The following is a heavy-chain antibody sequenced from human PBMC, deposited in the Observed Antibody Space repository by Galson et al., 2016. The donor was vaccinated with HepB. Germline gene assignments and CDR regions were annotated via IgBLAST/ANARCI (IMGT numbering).Heavy chain of an antibody. D-gene: IGHD3-10*01. CDR1: EYTFIRYY. Sequence: SVKVSCKASEYTFIRYYIHWVRKAPGQGLEWMGWINFNSGDTNYAQKFQGWVTLTRDTSINTVYMELNGLKPDDTAVYYCARERSGQVTMIRGRGSMAVWGQGTTVTVSS. J-gene: IGHJ6*02. CDR3: ARERSGQVTMIRGRGSMAV. V-gene: IGHV1-2*04. CDR2: INFNSGDT.